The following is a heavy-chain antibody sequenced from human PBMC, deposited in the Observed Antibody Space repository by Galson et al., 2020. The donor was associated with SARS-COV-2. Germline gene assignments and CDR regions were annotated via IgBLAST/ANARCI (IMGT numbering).Heavy chain of an antibody. CDR3: ARDGQTRSGWAFDY. CDR1: GFTFSSHA. CDR2: IFPDGSDK. J-gene: IGHJ4*02. V-gene: IGHV3-33*01. Sequence: GESLKISCAASGFTFSSHAMHWVSQAPGKGLEWAAQIFPDGSDKYYGDSVKGRFTISRDSSKNTVYLQMNNLRADDTAVYDCARDGQTRSGWAFDYWGQGTLVTVSS. D-gene: IGHD6-19*01.